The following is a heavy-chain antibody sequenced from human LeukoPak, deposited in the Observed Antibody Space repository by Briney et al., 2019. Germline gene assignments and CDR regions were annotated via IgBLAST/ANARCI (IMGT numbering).Heavy chain of an antibody. J-gene: IGHJ6*02. CDR3: ARDRGYIVVVPAAINYYYYGMDV. V-gene: IGHV4-61*02. CDR2: IYTSGST. Sequence: SETLSLTCTVSGGSISSSSYYWSWIRQPAGKGLEWIGRIYTSGSTNYNPSLKSRVTMSVDTSKNLFSLKLSSVTAADTAVYYCARDRGYIVVVPAAINYYYYGMDVWGQGTTVTVSS. D-gene: IGHD2-2*01. CDR1: GGSISSSSYY.